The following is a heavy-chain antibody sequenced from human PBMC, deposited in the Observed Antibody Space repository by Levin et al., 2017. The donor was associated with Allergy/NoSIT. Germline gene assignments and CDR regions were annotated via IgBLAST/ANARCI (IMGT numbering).Heavy chain of an antibody. Sequence: LRLSCTVSGASISVGGDYWSWIRQHPTTGLEWIGYIYYTGTTYYNPSLNRRLTISVDTSKNQFSLNLSSVTAADTAIYYCAKARAVAGNFDSWGQGTLVTVSS. D-gene: IGHD6-13*01. CDR1: GASISVGGDY. CDR2: IYYTGTT. CDR3: AKARAVAGNFDS. V-gene: IGHV4-31*03. J-gene: IGHJ4*02.